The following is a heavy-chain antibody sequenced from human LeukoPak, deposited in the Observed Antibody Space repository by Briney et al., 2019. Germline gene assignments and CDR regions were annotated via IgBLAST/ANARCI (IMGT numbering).Heavy chain of an antibody. CDR1: GFTYSSYA. V-gene: IGHV3-23*01. Sequence: GGSLSLSCAASGFTYSSYAMSWVRQPAGKGLEGVAAISGSGGSTYYADSVEGRLTIPRDNSKHTLYLQMNSLSAGDAAVYYCSYTYYSDYLDYWGQGTLVTVSS. J-gene: IGHJ4*02. CDR3: SYTYYSDYLDY. CDR2: ISGSGGST. D-gene: IGHD2-2*02.